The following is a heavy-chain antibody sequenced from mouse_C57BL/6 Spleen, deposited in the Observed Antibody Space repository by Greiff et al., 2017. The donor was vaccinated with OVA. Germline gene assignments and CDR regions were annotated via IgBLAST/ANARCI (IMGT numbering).Heavy chain of an antibody. CDR2: ISDGGSYT. V-gene: IGHV5-4*01. J-gene: IGHJ3*01. D-gene: IGHD2-1*01. CDR1: GFTFSSYA. CDR3: AREDYGNYGAY. Sequence: EVMLVESGGGLVKPGGSLKLSCAASGFTFSSYAMSWVRQTPEKRLEWVATISDGGSYTYYPDNVKGRFTISRDNAKNNLYLQMSHLKSEDTAMYYCAREDYGNYGAYWGQGTLVTVSA.